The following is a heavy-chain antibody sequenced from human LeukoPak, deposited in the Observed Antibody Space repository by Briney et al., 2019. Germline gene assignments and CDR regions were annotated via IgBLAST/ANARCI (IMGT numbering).Heavy chain of an antibody. CDR3: ARGYMITFGGVIVKDWFDP. D-gene: IGHD3-16*02. V-gene: IGHV1-18*01. J-gene: IGHJ5*02. CDR1: GYTFTSYG. Sequence: GASVKVSCKASGYTFTSYGISWVRQAPGQGLEWMGWISGDNGDTNYAQKLQGRVTMTTDTSTSTAYMELSRLRSDDTAVYYCARGYMITFGGVIVKDWFDPWGQGTLVTVSS. CDR2: ISGDNGDT.